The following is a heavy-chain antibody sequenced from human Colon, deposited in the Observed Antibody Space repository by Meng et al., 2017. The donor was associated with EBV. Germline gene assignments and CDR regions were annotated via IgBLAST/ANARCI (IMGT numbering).Heavy chain of an antibody. CDR1: GGPSSNFY. D-gene: IGHD2-15*01. J-gene: IGHJ4*02. Sequence: QVQLQQLGAGLLKPSETLSLTCAVYGGPSSNFYWSWIRQPPGKGLEWIGEMNQSGSTNYNPSLKSRVTISVDASKNQFSLKLSSVTAADTAVYYCARAWGYCSSGSCRTGWGQGTLVTVSS. CDR2: MNQSGST. V-gene: IGHV4-34*01. CDR3: ARAWGYCSSGSCRTG.